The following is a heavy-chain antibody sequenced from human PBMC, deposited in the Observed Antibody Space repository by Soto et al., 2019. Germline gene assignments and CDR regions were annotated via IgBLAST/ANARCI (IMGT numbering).Heavy chain of an antibody. D-gene: IGHD2-2*01. CDR2: ISAYNGNT. Sequence: VKVACKASGYTFTVYGSSWRRQAPGKGLEWMGWISAYNGNTNYGQKLQGRVTMTTDTSTSTAYMELRGLRSDDTAVYYCPRDVSGEYQLIWSRYYATDLWRKGTTVTVSS. CDR1: GYTFTVYG. J-gene: IGHJ6*04. CDR3: PRDVSGEYQLIWSRYYATDL. V-gene: IGHV1-18*01.